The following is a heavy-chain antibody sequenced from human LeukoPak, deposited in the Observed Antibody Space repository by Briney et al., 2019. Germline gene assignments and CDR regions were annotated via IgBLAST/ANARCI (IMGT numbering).Heavy chain of an antibody. CDR1: GYSISSGYY. CDR3: AGKYSSGWYDFDY. D-gene: IGHD6-19*01. V-gene: IGHV4-38-2*01. J-gene: IGHJ4*02. Sequence: PSETLSLTCAVSGYSISSGYYWGWIRQPPGKGLEWIGSIYHSGSTYYNPSLKSRVTISVDTSKNQFSLKLSSVTAADTAVYYCAGKYSSGWYDFDYWGQGTLVTVSS. CDR2: IYHSGST.